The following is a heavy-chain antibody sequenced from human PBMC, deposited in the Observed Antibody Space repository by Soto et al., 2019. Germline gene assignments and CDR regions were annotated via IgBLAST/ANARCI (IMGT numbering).Heavy chain of an antibody. Sequence: QVQLVQSGPEVKKPGASVKVSCKTSGYTFTSYGIAWVQQAPGQGLEWMGWISTSKGNTNYAQKFQGRVTMTTDTSTSTAYMELRSLRSDDYAVYYSATRSPAFHFWGQGRLVTVSS. V-gene: IGHV1-18*01. CDR3: ATRSPAFHF. CDR2: ISTSKGNT. J-gene: IGHJ4*02. CDR1: GYTFTSYG.